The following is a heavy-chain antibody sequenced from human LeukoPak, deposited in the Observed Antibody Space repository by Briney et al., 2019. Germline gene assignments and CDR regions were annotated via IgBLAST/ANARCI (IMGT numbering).Heavy chain of an antibody. J-gene: IGHJ4*02. V-gene: IGHV1-2*06. CDR2: INPNSGGT. CDR3: ARDNGDYVPTDY. CDR1: GYTFTGYY. Sequence: ASVKVSRKASGYTFTGYYMHWVRQAPGQGLEWMGRINPNSGGTNYAQKFQGRVTMTRDTSISTAYMELSRLRSDDTAVYYCARDNGDYVPTDYWGQGTLVTVSS. D-gene: IGHD4-17*01.